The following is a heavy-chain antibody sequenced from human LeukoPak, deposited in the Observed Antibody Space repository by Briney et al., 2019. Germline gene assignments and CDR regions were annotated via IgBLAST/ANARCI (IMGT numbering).Heavy chain of an antibody. D-gene: IGHD6-13*01. V-gene: IGHV4-59*01. CDR2: IYYSGST. J-gene: IGHJ4*02. CDR1: GGSISGYY. Sequence: SETLSLTCSVSGGSISGYYWSWIRQPPGKRLEWIGYIYYSGSTNYNPSFKSRVAIAVDTSKNQFSLKLSSVTSADTAVYSCARSSWYNYFDSWGQGILVTVSS. CDR3: ARSSWYNYFDS.